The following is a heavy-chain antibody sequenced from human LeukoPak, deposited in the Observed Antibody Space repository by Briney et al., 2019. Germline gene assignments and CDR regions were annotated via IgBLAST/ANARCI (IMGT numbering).Heavy chain of an antibody. CDR1: GFSFSNYG. CDR3: ATDYARPANYFDN. CDR2: IHSNGREK. J-gene: IGHJ4*02. D-gene: IGHD3-16*01. V-gene: IGHV3-30*02. Sequence: GGSLRLSCAASGFSFSNYGMHWVRQAPGEGLEWVAFIHSNGREKQYADSVQGRFTISRDNSKNTLYLQMNSLRAEDTALFYCATDYARPANYFDNWGQGMLVTVSS.